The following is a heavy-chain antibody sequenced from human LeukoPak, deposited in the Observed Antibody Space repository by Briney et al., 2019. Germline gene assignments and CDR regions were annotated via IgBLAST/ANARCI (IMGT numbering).Heavy chain of an antibody. Sequence: SETLSLTCTVSGGSISSYYWSWLRQPPGKGLEWIGYIYYSGSTNYNPSLKSRVTISVDTSKNQFSLKLSSVTAADTAVYYCARGERGYSYGSYYYYMDVWGKGTTVTVSS. CDR1: GGSISSYY. CDR3: ARGERGYSYGSYYYYMDV. CDR2: IYYSGST. J-gene: IGHJ6*03. D-gene: IGHD5-18*01. V-gene: IGHV4-59*01.